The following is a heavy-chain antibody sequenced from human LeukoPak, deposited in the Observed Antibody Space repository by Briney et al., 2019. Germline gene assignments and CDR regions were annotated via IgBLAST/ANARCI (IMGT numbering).Heavy chain of an antibody. V-gene: IGHV4-59*08. Sequence: SETLSLTCTVSGGSISSYYWSWIRQPPGKGLEWIGYIYYSGSTNYNPSLKSRVTISVDTSKNQFSLKLSSVTAADTAVYYCVPGPFGELYSSEWFDPWGQGTLVTVSS. CDR1: GGSISSYY. CDR3: VPGPFGELYSSEWFDP. D-gene: IGHD3-10*01. CDR2: IYYSGST. J-gene: IGHJ5*02.